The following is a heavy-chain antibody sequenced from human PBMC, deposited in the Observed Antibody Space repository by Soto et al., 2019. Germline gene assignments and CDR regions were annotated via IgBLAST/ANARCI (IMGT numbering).Heavy chain of an antibody. V-gene: IGHV1-24*01. Sequence: GASVKVSCKVSGYTLTELSMHWVRQAPGKGLEWMGGFDPEDGETIYAQKFQGRVTMTEDTSTDTAYMELSSLRSEDTAVYYCATGLCSSTSCYSAWFDPWGQGTLVTVSS. CDR3: ATGLCSSTSCYSAWFDP. J-gene: IGHJ5*02. D-gene: IGHD2-2*01. CDR1: GYTLTELS. CDR2: FDPEDGET.